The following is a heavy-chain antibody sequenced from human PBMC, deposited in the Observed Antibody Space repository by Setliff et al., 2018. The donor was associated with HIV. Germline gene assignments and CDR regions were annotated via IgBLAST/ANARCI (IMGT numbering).Heavy chain of an antibody. Sequence: PSETLSLTCAVYGGSFSGYYWTWIRQPPGKGLEWIGDINHSGKTNYNRSLKSRVTISLDTSKNQFSLRLTSVTAADTAAYYCAREGGTGRSSWYGAYWYDPWGQGTLVTV. CDR3: AREGGTGRSSWYGAYWYDP. J-gene: IGHJ5*02. V-gene: IGHV4-34*01. CDR2: INHSGKT. D-gene: IGHD6-13*01. CDR1: GGSFSGYY.